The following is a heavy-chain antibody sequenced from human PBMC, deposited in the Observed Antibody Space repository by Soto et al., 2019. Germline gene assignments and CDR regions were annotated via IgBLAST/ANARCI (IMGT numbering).Heavy chain of an antibody. Sequence: ASVKVSCKASGYNFTNFGINWLRKAPGQGLEWVGWISPYSGNTNYAQKFRGRVTMTTDATTAYMELRSLRSDDAAVYYCAKLATYSTISLFDIWGQGTMVTVSS. CDR1: GYNFTNFG. V-gene: IGHV1-18*01. J-gene: IGHJ3*02. CDR2: ISPYSGNT. D-gene: IGHD2-8*01. CDR3: AKLATYSTISLFDI.